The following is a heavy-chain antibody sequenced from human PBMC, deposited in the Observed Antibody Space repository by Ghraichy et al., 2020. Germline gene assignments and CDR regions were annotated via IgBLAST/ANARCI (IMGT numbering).Heavy chain of an antibody. CDR3: ARGPGYYDSSGYLHFFDY. CDR2: INHSGST. CDR1: GGSFSGYY. J-gene: IGHJ4*02. Sequence: SETLSLTCAVYGGSFSGYYWSWIRQPPGKGLEWIGEINHSGSTNYNPSLKSRVTISVDTSKNQFSLKLSSVTAADTAVYYCARGPGYYDSSGYLHFFDYWGQGTLVTVSS. V-gene: IGHV4-34*01. D-gene: IGHD3-22*01.